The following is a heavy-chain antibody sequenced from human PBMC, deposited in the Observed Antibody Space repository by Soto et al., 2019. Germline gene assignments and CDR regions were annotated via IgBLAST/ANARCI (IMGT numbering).Heavy chain of an antibody. V-gene: IGHV4-59*02. CDR3: ARGQTNIWYFDH. Sequence: QVQLQESGPRLVKPSETLSLTCTVSGGSGSGYHWNWVRQPPGKRLEWIVHIYYSGTTNYNPSLKSRITISIDTSKNQFSLKMNSGTAADTAVYYCARGQTNIWYFDHWGQGTLVTVSS. CDR1: GGSGSGYH. CDR2: IYYSGTT. J-gene: IGHJ4*02.